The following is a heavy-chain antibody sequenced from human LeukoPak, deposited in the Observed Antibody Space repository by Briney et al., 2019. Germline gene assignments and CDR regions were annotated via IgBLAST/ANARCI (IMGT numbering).Heavy chain of an antibody. Sequence: PSETLSLTCAVSGVSFDDYYWSWVRQPPGKGLEWIGQINHSGYTNDSPSLKSRVTISIDTSRKQFSLNLRSVTVADTTVYCCTRMTTGHYYWGQGTLVTVSS. V-gene: IGHV4-34*01. CDR3: TRMTTGHYY. J-gene: IGHJ4*02. D-gene: IGHD4-17*01. CDR1: GVSFDDYY. CDR2: INHSGYT.